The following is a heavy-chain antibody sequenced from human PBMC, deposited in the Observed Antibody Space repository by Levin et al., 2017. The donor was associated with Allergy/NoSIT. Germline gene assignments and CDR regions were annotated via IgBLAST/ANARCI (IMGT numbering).Heavy chain of an antibody. J-gene: IGHJ4*02. Sequence: GGSLRLSCTASGFTFNNYAMSWVRQAPGKGLEWVSTISRGGSTYYVDSVKGRFTLSRDNSKNTLSLQMNSLRAEDTAVYYCANNMFDILTGFFYWGQGALVTVSS. CDR1: GFTFNNYA. CDR3: ANNMFDILTGFFY. V-gene: IGHV3-23*01. CDR2: ISRGGST. D-gene: IGHD3-9*01.